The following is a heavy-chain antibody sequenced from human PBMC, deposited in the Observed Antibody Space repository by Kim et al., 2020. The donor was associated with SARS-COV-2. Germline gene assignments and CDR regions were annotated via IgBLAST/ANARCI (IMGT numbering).Heavy chain of an antibody. CDR2: IWYDGSNK. CDR1: GFTFSSYG. Sequence: GGSLRLSCAASGFTFSSYGMHWVRQAPGKGLEWVAVIWYDGSNKYYADSVKGRFTISRDNSKNTLYLQMNSLRAEDTAVYYCARADSSGWYGPLDYFDYWGQGTLVTVSS. D-gene: IGHD6-19*01. V-gene: IGHV3-33*01. J-gene: IGHJ4*02. CDR3: ARADSSGWYGPLDYFDY.